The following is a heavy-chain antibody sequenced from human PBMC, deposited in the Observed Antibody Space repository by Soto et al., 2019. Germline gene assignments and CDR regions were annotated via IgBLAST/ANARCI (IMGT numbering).Heavy chain of an antibody. Sequence: EVQLVQSGGGLVQPGGSLRLSCAASGFIFSDYYMDWVRQFPGKGLEWVGRTRNKVNNYAPEYAPSVKGRFSISRHESEDSVYLQLNSLKAEDTAVYFCARDTGGSYDFCGQGALVTVSS. CDR3: ARDTGGSYDF. CDR2: TRNKVNNYAP. D-gene: IGHD1-26*01. V-gene: IGHV3-72*01. J-gene: IGHJ4*02. CDR1: GFIFSDYY.